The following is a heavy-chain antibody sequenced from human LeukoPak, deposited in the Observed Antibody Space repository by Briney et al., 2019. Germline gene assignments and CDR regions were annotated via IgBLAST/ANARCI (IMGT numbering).Heavy chain of an antibody. V-gene: IGHV1-18*01. J-gene: IGHJ4*02. CDR2: ISGYNGHT. D-gene: IGHD3-10*01. Sequence: RASVAVSCKASGYTFTNYGLSWVRQAPGQGLEWMGWISGYNGHTNYAQKVQGRVTMTIDTSTSTAYMELRSLRSDDTAVYYCARSGHRRYYYVSGPDYWGQGTLVTVSS. CDR1: GYTFTNYG. CDR3: ARSGHRRYYYVSGPDY.